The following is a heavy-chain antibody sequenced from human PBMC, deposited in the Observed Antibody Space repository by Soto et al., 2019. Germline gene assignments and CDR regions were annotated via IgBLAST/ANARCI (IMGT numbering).Heavy chain of an antibody. CDR2: IYYSGST. J-gene: IGHJ4*02. CDR3: ARSPMGAGFDY. Sequence: QLQLQESGPGLVKPSETQSLTCTVSGGSISSSSYYWGWIRQPPGKGLEWIGSIYYSGSTYYNPSLKSXXTXSXDTAKDQFSLKLSSVTAADTAVYYGARSPMGAGFDYWGQGALVTVSS. V-gene: IGHV4-39*01. CDR1: GGSISSSSYY. D-gene: IGHD3-10*01.